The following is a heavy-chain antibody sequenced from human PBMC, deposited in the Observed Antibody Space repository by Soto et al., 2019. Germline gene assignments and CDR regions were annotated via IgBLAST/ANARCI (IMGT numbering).Heavy chain of an antibody. J-gene: IGHJ4*02. D-gene: IGHD6-6*01. Sequence: QLQLQESGPGLVKPSETLSLTCTVSGGSIINNDYYWGWLRQPPGKGLEWIGGIYHSGRTYYNPSLNSRVTMSVDTSKNQFSLRLSSVTAADAAVYYCVRRAARALRHFDYWGQGTRVTVSS. CDR3: VRRAARALRHFDY. CDR2: IYHSGRT. V-gene: IGHV4-39*01. CDR1: GGSIINNDYY.